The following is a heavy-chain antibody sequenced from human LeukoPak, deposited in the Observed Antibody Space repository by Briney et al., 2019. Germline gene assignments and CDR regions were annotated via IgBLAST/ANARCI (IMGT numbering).Heavy chain of an antibody. J-gene: IGHJ4*02. CDR1: GGSFSGFY. D-gene: IGHD2/OR15-2a*01. CDR3: ATIKTSMTQFEY. Sequence: SETLSLTCAVYGGSFSGFYWSWIRQPPGKGLEWIGEINHSGSTNYNPSLKSRVTISVDTSKNQFSLKLTSVTAADMAVYYCATIKTSMTQFEYWGQGTLVTVSS. CDR2: INHSGST. V-gene: IGHV4-34*01.